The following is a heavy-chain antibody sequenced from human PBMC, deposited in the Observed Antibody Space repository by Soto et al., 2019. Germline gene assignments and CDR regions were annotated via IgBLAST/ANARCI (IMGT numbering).Heavy chain of an antibody. CDR2: INSDSDNI. D-gene: IGHD3-3*01. CDR3: ARLYYDYV. J-gene: IGHJ6*02. V-gene: IGHV3-48*01. CDR1: GWTFGTYS. Sequence: GGSLRLSCAASGWTFGTYSMNWVRQAPGKGLEWIAYINSDSDNIMYADSVKGRFTISRDNAKNSLFLQMNSLTGEDTAVYYCARLYYDYVWGQGTTVTVSS.